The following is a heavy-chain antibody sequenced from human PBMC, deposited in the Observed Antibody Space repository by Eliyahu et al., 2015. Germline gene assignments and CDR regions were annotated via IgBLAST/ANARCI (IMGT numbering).Heavy chain of an antibody. V-gene: IGHV4-34*02. D-gene: IGHD2-15*01. Sequence: QVQLQQWGAGLLKPSETLSLTCAVYGGSFSGYYWSWIRQPPGKGLEWIGEINHSGSTNYNPSLKSRVTISVDTSKKQFSLKLSSVTAADTAVYYCARGGSRYCSGGSCYSAGFDFDYWGQGTLVTVSS. CDR2: INHSGST. CDR1: GGSFSGYY. J-gene: IGHJ4*02. CDR3: ARGGSRYCSGGSCYSAGFDFDY.